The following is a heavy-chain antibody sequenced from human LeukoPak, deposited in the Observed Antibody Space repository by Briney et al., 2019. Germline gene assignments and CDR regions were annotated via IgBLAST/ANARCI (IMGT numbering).Heavy chain of an antibody. D-gene: IGHD3-22*01. CDR1: GFTFSSYG. V-gene: IGHV3-33*01. CDR3: ARHYDSSGLFDY. CDR2: IWYDGGNK. Sequence: GGSLRLSCAASGFTFSSYGMHWVRQAPGKGLEWVAVIWYDGGNKYYADSVEGRFTISRDNSKNTLYLQMNSLRAEDTAVYYCARHYDSSGLFDYWGQGTLVTVSS. J-gene: IGHJ4*02.